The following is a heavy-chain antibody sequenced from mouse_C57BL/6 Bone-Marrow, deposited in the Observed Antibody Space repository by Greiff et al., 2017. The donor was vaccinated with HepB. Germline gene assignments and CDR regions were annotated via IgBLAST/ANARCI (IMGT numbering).Heavy chain of an antibody. D-gene: IGHD2-4*01. CDR3: ARMRIYYDPSY. CDR2: ISYDGSN. CDR1: GYSITSGYY. V-gene: IGHV3-6*01. J-gene: IGHJ3*01. Sequence: EVKVEESGPGLVKPSQSLSLTCSVTGYSITSGYYWNWIRQFPGNKLEWMGYISYDGSNNYNPSLKNRISITRDTSKNQFFLKLNSVTTEDTATYYCARMRIYYDPSYWGQGTLVTVSA.